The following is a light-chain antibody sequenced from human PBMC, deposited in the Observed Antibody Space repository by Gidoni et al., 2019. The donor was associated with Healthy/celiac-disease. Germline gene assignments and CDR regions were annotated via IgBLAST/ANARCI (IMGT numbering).Light chain of an antibody. Sequence: DIQMTQSPSSLSASVGDRVTITCRASQSISSYLNWYQQKPGKAPKLLIYAASSLQSGVPSRFSSSRSGTDFTLTTSSLQPEDFATYYCQQSYSTPPWTFGQGTKVEIK. CDR1: QSISSY. V-gene: IGKV1-39*01. CDR2: AAS. CDR3: QQSYSTPPWT. J-gene: IGKJ1*01.